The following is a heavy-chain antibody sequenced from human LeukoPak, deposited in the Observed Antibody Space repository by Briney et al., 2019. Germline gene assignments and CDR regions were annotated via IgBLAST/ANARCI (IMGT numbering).Heavy chain of an antibody. CDR1: GGSISSYY. J-gene: IGHJ3*02. CDR2: ICYSGST. D-gene: IGHD1-26*01. V-gene: IGHV4-59*01. CDR3: AREAAGIEAFDI. Sequence: SETLSLTCTVSGGSISSYYWSWIRQPPGKGLEWIGYICYSGSTNYNPSLKSRVTISVDTSKNQFSLKLSSVTAADTAVYYCAREAAGIEAFDIWGQGTMVTVSS.